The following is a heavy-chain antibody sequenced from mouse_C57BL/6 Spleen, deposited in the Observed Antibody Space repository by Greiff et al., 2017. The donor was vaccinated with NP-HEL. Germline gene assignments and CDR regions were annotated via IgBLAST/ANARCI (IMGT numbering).Heavy chain of an antibody. V-gene: IGHV5-4*03. Sequence: EVMLVESGGGLVKPGGSLKLSCAASGFTFSSYAMSWVRQTPEKRLEWVATISDGGSYTYYPDNVKGRFTISRDNAKNNLYLQMSHLKSEDTAMYYCAGGFAYWGQGTLVTVSA. CDR2: ISDGGSYT. J-gene: IGHJ3*01. CDR1: GFTFSSYA. CDR3: AGGFAY.